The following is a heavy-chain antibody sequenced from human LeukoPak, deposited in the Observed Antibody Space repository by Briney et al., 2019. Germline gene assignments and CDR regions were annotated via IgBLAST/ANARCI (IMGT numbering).Heavy chain of an antibody. V-gene: IGHV1-69*04. CDR2: IIPILGIA. Sequence: SVKVSCKASGGTFSCYAISWVRQAPGQGLEWMGRIIPILGIANYAQKFQGRVTITADKSTSTAYMELSSLRSEDTAVYYCARQRGYYYDSSGPYDAFDIWGQGTMVTVSS. CDR1: GGTFSCYA. D-gene: IGHD3-22*01. CDR3: ARQRGYYYDSSGPYDAFDI. J-gene: IGHJ3*02.